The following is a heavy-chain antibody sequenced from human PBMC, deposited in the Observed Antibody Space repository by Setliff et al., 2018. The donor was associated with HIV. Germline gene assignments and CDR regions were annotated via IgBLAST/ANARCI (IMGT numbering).Heavy chain of an antibody. D-gene: IGHD3-3*01. J-gene: IGHJ3*01. CDR3: ARRITIFGVLTAFDF. Sequence: SETLSLTCAVYGGSFSGYYWSWIRQPPGKGLEWIGEINHSGSTNYNPSLKSRVAISVDTSKNQFSLKLSSVTAADTAVYYCARRITIFGVLTAFDFWGQGTMVTVSS. CDR2: INHSGST. CDR1: GGSFSGYY. V-gene: IGHV4-34*01.